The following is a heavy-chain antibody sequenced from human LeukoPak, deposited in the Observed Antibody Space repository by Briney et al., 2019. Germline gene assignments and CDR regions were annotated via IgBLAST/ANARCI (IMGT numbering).Heavy chain of an antibody. CDR1: GGSVDSNYYY. D-gene: IGHD1-26*01. J-gene: IGHJ5*02. Sequence: PSETLSLTCSVSGGSVDSNYYYWGWIRQPPGKGLEWIGSISYTGATHYSPSLESRVTISLDTSKNQFSLKLASVTPADTAVYYCASEGTRWADENWFDPWGQGSLVIVSS. V-gene: IGHV4-39*07. CDR2: ISYTGAT. CDR3: ASEGTRWADENWFDP.